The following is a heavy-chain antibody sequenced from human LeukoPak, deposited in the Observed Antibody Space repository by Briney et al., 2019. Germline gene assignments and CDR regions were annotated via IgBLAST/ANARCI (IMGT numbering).Heavy chain of an antibody. Sequence: SETLSLTCAVNGGSFSGYYWSWIRQPPGKGLEWIGEINHSGSTNYNPSLKSRVTISVDTSKNQFSLKLSSVTAADTAVYYCARRRRRVTTNLDYWGQGTLVTVSS. D-gene: IGHD4-17*01. V-gene: IGHV4-34*01. CDR1: GGSFSGYY. CDR2: INHSGST. CDR3: ARRRRRVTTNLDY. J-gene: IGHJ4*02.